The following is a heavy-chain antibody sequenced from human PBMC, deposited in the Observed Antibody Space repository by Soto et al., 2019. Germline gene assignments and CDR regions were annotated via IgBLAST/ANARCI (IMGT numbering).Heavy chain of an antibody. CDR3: LSPLQDDIRDVGAVSAFLLNRSSDL. CDR2: IYYSGST. V-gene: IGHV4-31*02. Sequence: PGKGLEWIGYIYYSGSTYYNPSLKSRVTISVDTSKNQFSLKLSSVTAADTAVYYCLSPLQDDIRDVGAVSAFLLNRSSDL. J-gene: IGHJ2*01. D-gene: IGHD4-4*01.